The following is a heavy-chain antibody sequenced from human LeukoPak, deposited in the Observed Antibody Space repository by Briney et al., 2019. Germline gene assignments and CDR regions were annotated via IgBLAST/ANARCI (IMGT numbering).Heavy chain of an antibody. Sequence: GESLKISCKGSGYSFTSYWIGWVRPMPGKGLEWMGIIYPGDSDTRYSPSFQGQVTISADKSISTAYLQWSSLKASDTAMYYCARMYYGSGSYYNVPPGAFDIWGQGTMVTVSS. CDR2: IYPGDSDT. CDR1: GYSFTSYW. CDR3: ARMYYGSGSYYNVPPGAFDI. J-gene: IGHJ3*02. D-gene: IGHD3-10*01. V-gene: IGHV5-51*01.